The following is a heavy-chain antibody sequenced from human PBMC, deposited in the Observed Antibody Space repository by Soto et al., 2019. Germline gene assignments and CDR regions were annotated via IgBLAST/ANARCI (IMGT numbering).Heavy chain of an antibody. D-gene: IGHD3-10*01. CDR2: ISAYNGNT. V-gene: IGHV1-18*01. J-gene: IGHJ4*02. CDR3: ARSGPPAGY. Sequence: QVQLVQSGAEVKKPGASVKVSCKASGYTFTSYAISWVRQAPGQGLEWMGWISAYNGNTNYAQKLQGTVTMTPHTSTSKAYIALRSLRSDETAVYYCARSGPPAGYWGQATLVTVSS. CDR1: GYTFTSYA.